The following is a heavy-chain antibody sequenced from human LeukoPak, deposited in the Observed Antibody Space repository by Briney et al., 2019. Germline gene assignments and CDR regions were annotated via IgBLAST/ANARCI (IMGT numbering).Heavy chain of an antibody. CDR3: ARDLGSSWYGWFDP. V-gene: IGHV4-59*12. CDR1: GGSISSYY. CDR2: IYYSGST. D-gene: IGHD6-13*01. Sequence: SETLSLTCTVSGGSISSYYWSWIRQPPGKGLEWIGYIYYSGSTNYNPSLKSRVTMSVDTSKNQFSLKLSSVTAADTATYYCARDLGSSWYGWFDPWGQGTLVTVSS. J-gene: IGHJ5*02.